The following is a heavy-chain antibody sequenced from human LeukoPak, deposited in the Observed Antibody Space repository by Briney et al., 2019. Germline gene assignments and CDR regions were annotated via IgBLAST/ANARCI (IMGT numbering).Heavy chain of an antibody. CDR2: VYSSGSV. D-gene: IGHD1/OR15-1a*01. CDR3: ARDRHWTNDWVFDY. CDR1: GGSIAIRNYY. J-gene: IGHJ4*02. V-gene: IGHV4-39*06. Sequence: SETLSLTCAVSGGSIAIRNYYWAWIRQSPGRGLEWLGSVYSSGSVYYNPSLKSRVTILVDTSKNQFALKLRSVTAADTAVYYCARDRHWTNDWVFDYWGQGALVTVSS.